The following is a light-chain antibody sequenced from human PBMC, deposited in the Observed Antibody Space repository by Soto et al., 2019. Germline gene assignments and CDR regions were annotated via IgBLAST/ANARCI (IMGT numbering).Light chain of an antibody. J-gene: IGKJ1*01. CDR3: QQYNSYPWT. V-gene: IGKV1-5*01. CDR1: QSISSW. CDR2: DAS. Sequence: DIQMTQSPSTLSAPVGDRGTITCRASQSISSWLAWYQQKPGKAPKLLIYDASSLESGVPSRFSGSGSGTEFTLTITSLQPDDFATYYCQQYNSYPWTFGQGTKVDI.